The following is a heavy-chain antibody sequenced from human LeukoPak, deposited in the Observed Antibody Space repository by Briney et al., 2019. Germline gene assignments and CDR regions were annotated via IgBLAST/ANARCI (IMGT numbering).Heavy chain of an antibody. CDR1: GDTFSSYA. J-gene: IGHJ6*02. D-gene: IGHD6-13*01. Sequence: SVKVSCKASGDTFSSYAISWVRQAPGQGLELMGRIIPIFGIANYAQKFQGRVTITADKSTSTAYMELSSLRSEDTAVYYCARGGQQLVRDYYYYGMDVWGQGTTVTVSS. V-gene: IGHV1-69*04. CDR3: ARGGQQLVRDYYYYGMDV. CDR2: IIPIFGIA.